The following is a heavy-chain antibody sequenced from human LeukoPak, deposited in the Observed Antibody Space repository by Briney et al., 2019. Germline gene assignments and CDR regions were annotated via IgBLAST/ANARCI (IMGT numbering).Heavy chain of an antibody. D-gene: IGHD2-2*01. Sequence: SETLSLTCTVSGGSISSYYWSWIRQPAGKGLEWIGRIYTSGSTNYNPSLKSRVTMSVDTSKNQFSLKLSSVTAADTAVYYCARDFGCSSTSCYPRYYYYYGMDVWGQGTTVTVSS. J-gene: IGHJ6*02. CDR3: ARDFGCSSTSCYPRYYYYYGMDV. V-gene: IGHV4-4*07. CDR2: IYTSGST. CDR1: GGSISSYY.